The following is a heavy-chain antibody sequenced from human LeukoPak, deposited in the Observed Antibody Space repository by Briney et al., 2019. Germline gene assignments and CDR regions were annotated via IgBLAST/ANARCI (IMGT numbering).Heavy chain of an antibody. J-gene: IGHJ3*02. Sequence: GGSLRLSCEGSGFTFSNYWMGWVRQAPGKGLQWVANIKTDGSEKYYVDSVKGRFTISRDNSKNTLYLQMNSLRAEDTAVYYCAKDLDCSSSSCGAFDMWGQGTMVTVSS. CDR1: GFTFSNYW. CDR3: AKDLDCSSSSCGAFDM. V-gene: IGHV3-7*03. D-gene: IGHD2-2*01. CDR2: IKTDGSEK.